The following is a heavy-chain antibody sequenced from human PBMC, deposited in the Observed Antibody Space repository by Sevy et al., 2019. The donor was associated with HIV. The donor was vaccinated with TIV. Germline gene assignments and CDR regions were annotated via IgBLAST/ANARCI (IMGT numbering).Heavy chain of an antibody. D-gene: IGHD3-22*01. CDR2: INQHGSDK. V-gene: IGHV3-7*01. CDR3: ARGDYYDSSPLIDYRPLDH. Sequence: GGSLRLSCEASGFIFSSHWMNWVRRAPGKGLEWVANINQHGSDKNYVPSVEGRFSISRDNAKNSLYLQMNSLRVGDTAVYYCARGDYYDSSPLIDYRPLDHWGRGTLVTVSS. J-gene: IGHJ4*02. CDR1: GFIFSSHW.